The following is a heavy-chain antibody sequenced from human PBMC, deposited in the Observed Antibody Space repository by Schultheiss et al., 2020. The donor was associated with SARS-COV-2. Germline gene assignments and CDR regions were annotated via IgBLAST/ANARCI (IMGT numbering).Heavy chain of an antibody. V-gene: IGHV2-5*02. J-gene: IGHJ4*01. CDR1: GFSLTTSGVG. D-gene: IGHD3-22*01. CDR2: IYWDDDK. CDR3: ARSYDSSGYYSEWFIDH. Sequence: SGPTLVKPTQTLTLTCTFSGFSLTTSGVGVGWIRQPPGKALEWLALIYWDDDKRYSPSLKSRLTITKDTSKNQLVLTITNMDPVDTATYYCARSYDSSGYYSEWFIDHWSHGGLVTVAS.